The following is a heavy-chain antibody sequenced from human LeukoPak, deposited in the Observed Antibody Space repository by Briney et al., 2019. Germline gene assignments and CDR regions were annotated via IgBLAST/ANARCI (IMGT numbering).Heavy chain of an antibody. CDR2: FSGSGGNT. Sequence: PGGSLRLSCAASGFTFSSYAMSWVRQAPGKGLEWVSTFSGSGGNTYYADSVKGRFTISRDNSKNTLYLQMNSLRAEDTAVYYCAKEALRYRTNGVCKGLDYWGQGTLVTVSS. D-gene: IGHD2-8*01. CDR1: GFTFSSYA. J-gene: IGHJ4*02. V-gene: IGHV3-23*01. CDR3: AKEALRYRTNGVCKGLDY.